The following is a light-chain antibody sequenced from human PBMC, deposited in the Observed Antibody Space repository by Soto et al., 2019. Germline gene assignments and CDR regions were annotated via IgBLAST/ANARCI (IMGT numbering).Light chain of an antibody. CDR2: SYD. CDR3: AAWDASLDGYV. Sequence: QSVLTQPPSASETPGQRVTISCSTSSSNLGDNAVNWYQHVPGTAPKLLIYSYDQRPPGVPDRFSGSKSGTSASLAISGLQSEDEADYYCAAWDASLDGYVFGTGTKVTVL. CDR1: SSNLGDNA. V-gene: IGLV1-44*01. J-gene: IGLJ1*01.